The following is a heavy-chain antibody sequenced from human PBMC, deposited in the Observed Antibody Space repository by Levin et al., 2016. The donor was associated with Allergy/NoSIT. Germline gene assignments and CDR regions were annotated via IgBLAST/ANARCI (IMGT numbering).Heavy chain of an antibody. J-gene: IGHJ6*03. V-gene: IGHV1-69*13. D-gene: IGHD3-22*01. CDR3: ARDDHHYDTSGYRDYYYYYYMDV. CDR1: GGTFSSYA. CDR2: IIPIFGTA. Sequence: SVKVSCKASGGTFSSYAISWVRQAPGQGLQWMGGIIPIFGTANYARKFQGRVTITADESTSTAYMELSGLRSEDTAVYFCARDDHHYDTSGYRDYYYYYYMDVWGKGTTVTVSS.